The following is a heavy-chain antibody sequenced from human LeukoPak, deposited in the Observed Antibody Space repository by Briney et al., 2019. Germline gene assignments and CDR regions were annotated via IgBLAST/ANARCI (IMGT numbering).Heavy chain of an antibody. Sequence: PGGCLRLSCAVSGFTFSIYWMSWVREAPGKGLEWLAIINSDGTKKYYVDSVRGRFTISRDNAKNSLYLHMNRQRAEDMAVYYCGVGGYNHGYDYWGEGNLVTVSP. D-gene: IGHD5-18*01. J-gene: IGHJ4*02. CDR3: GVGGYNHGYDY. CDR1: GFTFSIYW. V-gene: IGHV3-7*01. CDR2: INSDGTKK.